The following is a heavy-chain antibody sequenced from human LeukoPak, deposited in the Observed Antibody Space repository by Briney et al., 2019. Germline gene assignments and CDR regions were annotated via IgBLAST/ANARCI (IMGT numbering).Heavy chain of an antibody. J-gene: IGHJ6*02. CDR1: GYTFTNYD. CDR3: ARGPVSTHGMDV. D-gene: IGHD6-13*01. Sequence: ASVKVSCKASGYTFTNYDINWVRQATGQGLEWMGWRNPNSGRTGFAQKFQGRLTMTADTSISTAYMELRSLTSDDTAVYYCARGPVSTHGMDVWGQGTTVTVSS. CDR2: RNPNSGRT. V-gene: IGHV1-8*01.